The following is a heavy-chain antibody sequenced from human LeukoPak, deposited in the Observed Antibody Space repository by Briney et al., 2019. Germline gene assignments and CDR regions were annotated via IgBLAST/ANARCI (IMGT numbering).Heavy chain of an antibody. Sequence: SETLSLTCTVSGGSISSYYWSWIRQPPGKGLEWIGYISYSGSTNFNPSLKSRVTISVDTSKDQFSLKLSSVTAADTAVYYCARHLYSGYDFGYWGQGTLVTVSS. CDR1: GGSISSYY. J-gene: IGHJ4*02. V-gene: IGHV4-59*01. CDR2: ISYSGST. D-gene: IGHD5-12*01. CDR3: ARHLYSGYDFGY.